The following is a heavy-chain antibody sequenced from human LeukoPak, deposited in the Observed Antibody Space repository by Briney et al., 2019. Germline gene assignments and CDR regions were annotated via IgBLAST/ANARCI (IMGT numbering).Heavy chain of an antibody. V-gene: IGHV3-9*01. CDR3: VKATGSQPRAGAFDF. D-gene: IGHD1-26*01. CDR2: ISWNSGRI. CDR1: GFTFDDHA. Sequence: PGGSLRLSCVSSGFTFDDHAMNWVRQAPGKGLEWVAGISWNSGRIGYADSVRGRFTISRDNTKNSLDLQMTGLRSEDTALYYCVKATGSQPRAGAFDFSGQGTSVTVSS. J-gene: IGHJ3*01.